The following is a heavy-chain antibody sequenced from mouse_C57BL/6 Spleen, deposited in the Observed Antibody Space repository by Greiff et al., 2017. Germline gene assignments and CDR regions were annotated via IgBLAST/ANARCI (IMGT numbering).Heavy chain of an antibody. CDR1: GYTFTSYW. CDR3: ARGNWDGVPFAY. V-gene: IGHV1-50*01. J-gene: IGHJ3*01. Sequence: QVQLQQPGAELVKPGASVKLSCKASGYTFTSYWMQWVKQRPGQGLEWIGEIDPSDSYTNYNQKFKGKATLTVDTSSSTAYMQLSSLTSEDSAVYYCARGNWDGVPFAYWGQGTLVTVSA. CDR2: IDPSDSYT. D-gene: IGHD4-1*01.